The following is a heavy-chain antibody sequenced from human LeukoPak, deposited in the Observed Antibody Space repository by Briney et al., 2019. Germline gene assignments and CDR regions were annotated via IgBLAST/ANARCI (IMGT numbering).Heavy chain of an antibody. D-gene: IGHD6-13*01. Sequence: SETLSLTCTVSGGSISSYSWGWIRQPPGKGVKGLEWIGTIYYSGSTYYNPSLKSRVTISVDTSKNQFSLKLSSVTAADTAVYYCARGGYSSSRYNFDYWGQGILVTVSS. CDR1: GGSISSYS. CDR3: ARGGYSSSRYNFDY. V-gene: IGHV4-39*07. J-gene: IGHJ4*02. CDR2: IYYSGST.